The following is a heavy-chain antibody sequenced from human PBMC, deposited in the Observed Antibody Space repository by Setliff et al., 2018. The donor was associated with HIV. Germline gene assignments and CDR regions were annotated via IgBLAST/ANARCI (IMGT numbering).Heavy chain of an antibody. J-gene: IGHJ4*02. Sequence: SVKVSCKASGGTFSSFGFSWVRQAPGQGLEWMGGIIPIFGTANYAQKFQGRVTITADESTSTAYMELSSLRSEDTAVYYCARAISAAGIAPFDFWGQGTLVTVSS. V-gene: IGHV1-69*13. D-gene: IGHD6-13*01. CDR1: GGTFSSFG. CDR3: ARAISAAGIAPFDF. CDR2: IIPIFGTA.